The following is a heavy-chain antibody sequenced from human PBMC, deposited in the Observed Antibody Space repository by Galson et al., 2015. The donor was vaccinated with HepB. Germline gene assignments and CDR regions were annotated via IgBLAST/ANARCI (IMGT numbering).Heavy chain of an antibody. CDR2: IHYAGRNK. CDR1: GFTFVTYG. CDR3: ATTRGTYWFFDL. Sequence: SLRLSCAASGFTFVTYGMHWVRQAPGKGLEWVAFIHYAGRNKYYADSVRGRFTISIDDDKNSLYLQMNSLRAEDTAVYYCATTRGTYWFFDLWGRGTLVTVSS. D-gene: IGHD1-1*01. J-gene: IGHJ2*01. V-gene: IGHV3-30*02.